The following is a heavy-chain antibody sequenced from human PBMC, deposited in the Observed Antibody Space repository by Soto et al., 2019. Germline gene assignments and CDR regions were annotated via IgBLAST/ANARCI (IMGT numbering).Heavy chain of an antibody. CDR3: ARELLWFGESQSSYGMDV. Sequence: PSETLSLTCTVSGGSISSYYWSWIRQPPGKGLEWIGYIYYSGSTNYNPSLKSRVTISVDTSKNQFSLKLSSVTAADTAVYYCARELLWFGESQSSYGMDVWGQGTTVTVSS. D-gene: IGHD3-10*01. CDR2: IYYSGST. J-gene: IGHJ6*02. V-gene: IGHV4-59*12. CDR1: GGSISSYY.